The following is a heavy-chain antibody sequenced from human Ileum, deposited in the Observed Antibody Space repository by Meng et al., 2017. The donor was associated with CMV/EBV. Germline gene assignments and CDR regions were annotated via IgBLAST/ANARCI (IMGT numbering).Heavy chain of an antibody. J-gene: IGHJ5*02. CDR3: AKGRADFYGSGNWFDP. D-gene: IGHD3-10*01. V-gene: IGHV3-23*01. Sequence: GESLKISCAASGFTFNSYAMTWVRQAPGKGLEWVSAISSSGGSTFYADSVKGRFIISRDNSKNTLYLQMKSLRDEDTAVYFCAKGRADFYGSGNWFDPWGQGTLVTVSS. CDR2: ISSSGGST. CDR1: GFTFNSYA.